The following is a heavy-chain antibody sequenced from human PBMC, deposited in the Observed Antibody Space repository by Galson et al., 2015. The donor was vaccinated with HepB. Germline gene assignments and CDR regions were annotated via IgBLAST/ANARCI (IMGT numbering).Heavy chain of an antibody. D-gene: IGHD5-18*01. CDR1: GFTFSSYG. CDR3: AKDPSYDPPFDY. V-gene: IGHV3-30*18. CDR2: ISYDGSNK. Sequence: SLRLSCAASGFTFSSYGMHWVRQAPGKGLEWVAVISYDGSNKYYADSVKGRFTISRDNSKNTLYLQMNSLRAEDTAVYYCAKDPSYDPPFDYWGQGTLVTVSS. J-gene: IGHJ4*02.